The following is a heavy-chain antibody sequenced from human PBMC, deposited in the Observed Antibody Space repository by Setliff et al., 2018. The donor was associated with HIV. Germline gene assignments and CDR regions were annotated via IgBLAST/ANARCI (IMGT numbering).Heavy chain of an antibody. CDR1: GDSINSTSYY. CDR3: ARAYYDFWSGKKRDDYYYYYMDV. Sequence: SETLSLTCTVSGDSINSTSYYWGWIRQPPGKGLEWIGNIYYSGSAYYSPSLKSRVTMSVDTSKNQFSLKLSSVTAADTFVYYCARAYYDFWSGKKRDDYYYYYMDVWGKGTTVTVSS. CDR2: IYYSGSA. V-gene: IGHV4-39*01. J-gene: IGHJ6*03. D-gene: IGHD3-3*01.